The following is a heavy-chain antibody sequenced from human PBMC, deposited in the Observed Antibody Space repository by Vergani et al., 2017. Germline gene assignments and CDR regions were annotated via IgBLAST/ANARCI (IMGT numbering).Heavy chain of an antibody. CDR2: ISSSSSYT. D-gene: IGHD2-15*01. CDR1: GFTFSDYY. Sequence: VQLLESGGGLVQPGGSLRLSCAASGFTFSDYYMSWIRQAPGKGLEWVSYISSSSSYTNYADSVKGRFTISRDNAKSSLYLQMNSLGAEDTAVYYCARDGVVVAAPQGWGQGTLVTVSS. CDR3: ARDGVVVAAPQG. J-gene: IGHJ4*02. V-gene: IGHV3-11*05.